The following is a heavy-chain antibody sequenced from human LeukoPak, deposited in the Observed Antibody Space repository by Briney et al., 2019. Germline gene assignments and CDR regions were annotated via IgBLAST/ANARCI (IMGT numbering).Heavy chain of an antibody. Sequence: ASVKVSCKASGYTFTSYYMHWVRQAPGQGLEWMGRISPKSGGTNYAQKFQGRVTMTRDTSITTAYMELSRLRSDDTAVYYCARGKADRWFGDLDWGQGTLVTVSS. D-gene: IGHD3-10*01. J-gene: IGHJ4*02. CDR1: GYTFTSYY. CDR2: ISPKSGGT. CDR3: ARGKADRWFGDLD. V-gene: IGHV1-2*06.